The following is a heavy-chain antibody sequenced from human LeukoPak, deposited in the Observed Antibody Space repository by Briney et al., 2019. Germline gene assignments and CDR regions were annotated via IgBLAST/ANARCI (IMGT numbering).Heavy chain of an antibody. Sequence: PGGSLRLSCAASGFTSSSYSMNWVRQAPGKGLEWVSSISSSSSYIYYADSVKGRFTISRDNAKNSLYLQMNSLRAEDTAVYYCARVGHYDILTGHAFDIWGQGTMVTVSS. CDR1: GFTSSSYS. J-gene: IGHJ3*02. CDR3: ARVGHYDILTGHAFDI. V-gene: IGHV3-21*01. CDR2: ISSSSSYI. D-gene: IGHD3-9*01.